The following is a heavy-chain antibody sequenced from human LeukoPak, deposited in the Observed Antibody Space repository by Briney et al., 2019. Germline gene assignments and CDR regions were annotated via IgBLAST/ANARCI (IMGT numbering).Heavy chain of an antibody. D-gene: IGHD1-26*01. Sequence: GGSLRLSCAASGFTFSDYYMNWIRQAPGKGLEWVSYISISGTTIYYADSVKGRFTISRDNAKNSLYLQMNSLSAEDTAVYYCAKGSYYLNDAFDIWGQGTMVTVSS. J-gene: IGHJ3*02. CDR3: AKGSYYLNDAFDI. V-gene: IGHV3-11*01. CDR1: GFTFSDYY. CDR2: ISISGTTI.